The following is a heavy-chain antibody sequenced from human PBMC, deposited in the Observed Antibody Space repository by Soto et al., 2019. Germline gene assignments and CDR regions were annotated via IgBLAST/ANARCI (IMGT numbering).Heavy chain of an antibody. CDR3: ARVSSSSWYGGTPNAFDI. CDR1: GFTFSDYY. Sequence: PGGSLRLSCAASGFTFSDYYMSWIRQAPGKGLEWVSYISSSGSTIYYADSVKGRFTISRDNAKNSLYLQMNSLRAEDTAVYYCARVSSSSWYGGTPNAFDIWGQGTMVTVSS. D-gene: IGHD6-13*01. CDR2: ISSSGSTI. J-gene: IGHJ3*02. V-gene: IGHV3-11*01.